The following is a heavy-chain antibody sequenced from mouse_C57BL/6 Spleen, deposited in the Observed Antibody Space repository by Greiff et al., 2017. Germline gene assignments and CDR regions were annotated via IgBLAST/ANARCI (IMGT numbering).Heavy chain of an antibody. CDR3: ARGGTTVVDYFDY. D-gene: IGHD1-1*01. CDR2: IYPGSGNT. Sequence: VQGVESGAELVRPGASVKLSCKASGYTFTDYYINWVKQRPGQGLEWIARIYPGSGNTYYNEKFKGKATLTAEKSSSTAYMQLSSLTSEDSAVYFCARGGTTVVDYFDYWGQGTTLTVSS. J-gene: IGHJ2*01. V-gene: IGHV1-76*01. CDR1: GYTFTDYY.